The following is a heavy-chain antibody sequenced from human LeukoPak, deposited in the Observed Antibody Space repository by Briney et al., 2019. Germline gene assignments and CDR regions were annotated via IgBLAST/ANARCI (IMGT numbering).Heavy chain of an antibody. J-gene: IGHJ3*02. Sequence: GGSLRLSCAASGFTFSSYVMNWVRQAPGKGLEYVSAISSNGGSTYCADSVKGRFTISRDNSKNTLYLRMSSLRAEDTAVYYCVKGPAPDAFDIWGQGTMVTVSS. V-gene: IGHV3-64D*06. CDR2: ISSNGGST. CDR1: GFTFSSYV. CDR3: VKGPAPDAFDI.